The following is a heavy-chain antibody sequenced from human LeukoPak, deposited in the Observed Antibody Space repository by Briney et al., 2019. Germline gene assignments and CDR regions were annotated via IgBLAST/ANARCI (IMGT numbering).Heavy chain of an antibody. Sequence: PGGSLRLSCAASGFTFSSYWMHWVRQAPGMGLVWVSRINSDGSIANYADSVKGRFTISRDNVKNTLYLQMNSLRAEDTAVYYCARGYYDSSGYCDAFDIWGQGTMVTVSS. CDR1: GFTFSSYW. V-gene: IGHV3-74*01. CDR3: ARGYYDSSGYCDAFDI. J-gene: IGHJ3*02. D-gene: IGHD3-22*01. CDR2: INSDGSIA.